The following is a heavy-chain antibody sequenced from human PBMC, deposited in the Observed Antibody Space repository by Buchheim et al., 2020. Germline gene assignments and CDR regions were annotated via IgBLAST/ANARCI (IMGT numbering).Heavy chain of an antibody. CDR3: ARDRDWTIFDY. D-gene: IGHD1-1*01. V-gene: IGHV3-74*03. Sequence: EVQLVESGGGLVQPGGSLRLSCAASGFTFSSYNIHWVRQAPGKGLVWVSRINDVGSTTTYADSLKGRFTISRDNAKNTVYLQMNSLRDEDTAVYYCARDRDWTIFDYWGQGAL. J-gene: IGHJ4*02. CDR1: GFTFSSYN. CDR2: INDVGSTT.